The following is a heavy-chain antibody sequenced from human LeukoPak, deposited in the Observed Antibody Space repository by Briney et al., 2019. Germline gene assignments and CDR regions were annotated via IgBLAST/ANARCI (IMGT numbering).Heavy chain of an antibody. CDR3: ARHKNYYGSEFDY. CDR2: IYYSGST. V-gene: IGHV4-39*01. CDR1: GGSISSSSYY. D-gene: IGHD3-10*01. Sequence: SETLSLTCTVSGGSISSSSYYWGWIRQPPGKGLEWIGSIYYSGSTYYNPSLKSRVTISVDTSKNQFSLKLSSVTAADTAVYYCARHKNYYGSEFDYRGQGTLVTVSS. J-gene: IGHJ4*02.